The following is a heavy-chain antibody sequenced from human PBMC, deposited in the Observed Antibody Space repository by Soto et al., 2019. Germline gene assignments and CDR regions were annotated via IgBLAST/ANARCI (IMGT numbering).Heavy chain of an antibody. CDR1: GGSISSGDYY. D-gene: IGHD4-17*01. Sequence: VQLRESGPGLVKPSQTLSLTCAVSGGSISSGDYYWSWIRQQPGKDLEWIGFTEYSGSTYYNPSLRSRVTISVDTSKNQFSLSLNSVTAADSAVYYCARAIAVTTPWFDPWGQGTLVTVSS. CDR3: ARAIAVTTPWFDP. V-gene: IGHV4-31*02. CDR2: TEYSGST. J-gene: IGHJ5*02.